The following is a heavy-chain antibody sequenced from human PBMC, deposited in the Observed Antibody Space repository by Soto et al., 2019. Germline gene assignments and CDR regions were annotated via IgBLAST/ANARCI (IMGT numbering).Heavy chain of an antibody. Sequence: ASVKVSCKASGYTFTSYGINWVRQAPGRGLEWMGWINPGNGNTKYSQQFQGRVIIVRDTSASTAYMELSSLRPEDTAVYYCARGGYFDSSNYLAYWGLGTLVTVSS. V-gene: IGHV1-3*01. J-gene: IGHJ4*02. CDR2: INPGNGNT. D-gene: IGHD3-22*01. CDR1: GYTFTSYG. CDR3: ARGGYFDSSNYLAY.